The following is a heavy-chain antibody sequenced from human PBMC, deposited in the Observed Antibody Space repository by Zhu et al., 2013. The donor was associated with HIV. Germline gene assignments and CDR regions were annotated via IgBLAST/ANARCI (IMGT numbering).Heavy chain of an antibody. Sequence: QVQLVQSGAEVKKPGASVKVSCKASGYTFTSYYMHWVRQAPGQGLEWMGIINPSGGSTSYAQKFQGRVTMTRDTSTSTVYMELSSLRSEDTAVYYCASAYCGGDCYGAFDIWGQGTMVTVSS. CDR1: GYTFTSYY. V-gene: IGHV1-46*01. J-gene: IGHJ3*02. CDR3: ASAYCGGDCYGAFDI. D-gene: IGHD2-21*02. CDR2: INPSGGST.